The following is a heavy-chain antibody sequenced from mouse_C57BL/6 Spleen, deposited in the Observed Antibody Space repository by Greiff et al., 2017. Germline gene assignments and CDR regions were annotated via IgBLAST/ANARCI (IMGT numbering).Heavy chain of an antibody. V-gene: IGHV5-17*01. J-gene: IGHJ4*01. CDR3: ARTGGSSETWYAMDY. CDR1: GFTFSDYG. CDR2: ISSGSSTI. Sequence: VQLKESGGGLVKPGGSLKLSCAASGFTFSDYGMHWVRQAPEKGLEWVAYISSGSSTIYYADTVKGRFTISRDNAKNTLFLQMTSLRSEDTAMYYCARTGGSSETWYAMDYWGQGTSVTVSS. D-gene: IGHD1-1*01.